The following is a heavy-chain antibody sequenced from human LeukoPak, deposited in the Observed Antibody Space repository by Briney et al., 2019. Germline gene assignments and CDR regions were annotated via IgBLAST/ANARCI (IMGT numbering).Heavy chain of an antibody. CDR2: IYYSGST. V-gene: IGHV4-39*01. CDR1: GGSISSISSNNYH. D-gene: IGHD6-6*01. Sequence: SETLSLTCIVSGGSISSISSNNYHWGWIRQPPGKGLEWIGSIYYSGSTYYNPSLKSRVTISVDTSKNQFSLKLSSVTAADTAVYYCARSRYSSSSAPFDYWGQGTLVTVSS. CDR3: ARSRYSSSSAPFDY. J-gene: IGHJ4*02.